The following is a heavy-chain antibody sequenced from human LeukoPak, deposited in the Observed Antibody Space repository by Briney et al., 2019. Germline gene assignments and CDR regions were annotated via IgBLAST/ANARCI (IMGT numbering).Heavy chain of an antibody. J-gene: IGHJ6*03. D-gene: IGHD4-11*01. CDR1: GFTFISYS. V-gene: IGHV3-48*04. CDR2: ISSGGGTI. CDR3: ARDGKVTTSYYYYYDYMDV. Sequence: PGGSLRLSCAASGFTFISYSMNWVRQAPGKGLEWLSYISSGGGTIYYADSVKGRFTISRDNAKNSLYLQMNSLRAEDTAVYYCARDGKVTTSYYYYYDYMDVWGKGTTVTVSS.